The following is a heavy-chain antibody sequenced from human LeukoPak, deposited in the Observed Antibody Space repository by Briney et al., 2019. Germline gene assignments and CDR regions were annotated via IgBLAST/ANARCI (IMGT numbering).Heavy chain of an antibody. V-gene: IGHV4-59*08. CDR1: GGSISGFY. D-gene: IGHD3-3*01. CDR3: ARQRFLEWYFDY. Sequence: SETLSLTCTVSGGSISGFYWSWVRQPPGKELQWIGSIFYSGSTNYNPSLKSRVTISVDTSKNQFSLKLSSVTAADTAVYYCARQRFLEWYFDYWGQGTLVTVSS. CDR2: IFYSGST. J-gene: IGHJ4*02.